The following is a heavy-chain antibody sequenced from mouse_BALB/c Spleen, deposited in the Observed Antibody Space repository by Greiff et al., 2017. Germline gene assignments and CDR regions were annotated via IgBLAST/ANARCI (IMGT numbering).Heavy chain of an antibody. CDR3: AREGLPTVAMDD. D-gene: IGHD2-4*01. Sequence: QVQLQQSGAELARPGASVKMSCKASGYTFTSYTMHWVKQRPGQGLEWIGYINPSSGYTNYNQKFKDKATLTADKSSSTAYMQLSSLTSEDSAVYYCAREGLPTVAMDDWGQGTSVTVSS. V-gene: IGHV1-4*01. J-gene: IGHJ4*01. CDR1: GYTFTSYT. CDR2: INPSSGYT.